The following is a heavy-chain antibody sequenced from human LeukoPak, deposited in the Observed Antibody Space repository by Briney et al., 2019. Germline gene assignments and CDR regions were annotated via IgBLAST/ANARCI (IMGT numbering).Heavy chain of an antibody. CDR1: GFTFSSYG. J-gene: IGHJ6*04. V-gene: IGHV3-NL1*01. CDR3: AELGITMIGGV. CDR2: IYSGDST. D-gene: IGHD3-10*02. Sequence: GGSLRLSCAASGFTFSSYGMHWVRQAPGKGLEWVSVIYSGDSTYYADSVKGRFTISRDNSKNTLYLQMNSLRAEDTAVYYCAELGITMIGGVWGKGTTVTISS.